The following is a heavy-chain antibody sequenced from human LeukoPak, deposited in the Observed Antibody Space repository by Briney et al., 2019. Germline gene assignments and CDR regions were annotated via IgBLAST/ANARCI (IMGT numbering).Heavy chain of an antibody. CDR2: ISFDGTNK. Sequence: GGSLRLSCAASGFSFSSYAMHWVRQAPGKGLEWVAVISFDGTNKYYADSVKGRLTISRDNAKNSLYLQMNSLRAEDTAMYYCARDSGYNAFDYWGQGTLVTVSS. CDR3: ARDSGYNAFDY. D-gene: IGHD5-12*01. CDR1: GFSFSSYA. V-gene: IGHV3-30-3*01. J-gene: IGHJ4*02.